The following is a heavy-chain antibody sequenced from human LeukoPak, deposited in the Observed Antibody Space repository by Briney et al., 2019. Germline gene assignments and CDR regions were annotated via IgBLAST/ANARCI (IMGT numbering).Heavy chain of an antibody. V-gene: IGHV3-74*01. D-gene: IGHD3-16*01. CDR2: INSGGSST. Sequence: GGSLRLSCAASGFTFRSYWMHWVRQAPGKGLVWVSRINSGGSSTTYADSVKGRFTISRDKAKNTLYLQMNSLRADDTAVYYCTRGMMAHGKGMDVWGQGTMVTVSS. J-gene: IGHJ6*02. CDR3: TRGMMAHGKGMDV. CDR1: GFTFRSYW.